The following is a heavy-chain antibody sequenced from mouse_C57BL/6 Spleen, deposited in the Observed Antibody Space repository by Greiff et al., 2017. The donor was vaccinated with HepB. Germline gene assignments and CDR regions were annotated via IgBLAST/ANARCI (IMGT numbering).Heavy chain of an antibody. Sequence: QVQLKQSGAELVRPGASVTLSCKASGYTFTDYEMHWVKQTPVHGLEWIGAIDPETGGTAYNQKFKGKAILTADKSSSTAYMELRSLTSEDSAVYYCHYYYGSSYGYFDVWGTGTTVTVSS. CDR1: GYTFTDYE. V-gene: IGHV1-15*01. D-gene: IGHD1-1*01. CDR2: IDPETGGT. CDR3: HYYYGSSYGYFDV. J-gene: IGHJ1*03.